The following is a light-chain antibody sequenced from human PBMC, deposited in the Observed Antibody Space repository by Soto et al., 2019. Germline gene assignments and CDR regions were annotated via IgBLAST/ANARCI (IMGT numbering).Light chain of an antibody. V-gene: IGKV3-11*01. CDR3: QQRYNWPLT. J-gene: IGKJ4*01. Sequence: EIVLTQSPATLSLSPGERATLSCRASQSLSNYLAWYQQKPGQAPRLLIYDASNRATGIPARFSGSGSGTDFTLAISRLEPEDFAVYYCQQRYNWPLTFGGGTRVEIK. CDR1: QSLSNY. CDR2: DAS.